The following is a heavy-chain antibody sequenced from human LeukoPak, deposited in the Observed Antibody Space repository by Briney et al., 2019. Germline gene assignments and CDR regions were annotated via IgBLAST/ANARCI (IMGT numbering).Heavy chain of an antibody. V-gene: IGHV3-23*01. D-gene: IGHD6-19*01. CDR3: ASLSVAGRNFDY. Sequence: GSLRLSCSAAGFTFSSYAMSWVRQGPGKGLEWVSAISGSGGSTYYADSLKGRLPISRANSKNTLYLQMNSLRAEDTAVYYCASLSVAGRNFDYWGQGTLVTVSS. CDR2: ISGSGGST. CDR1: GFTFSSYA. J-gene: IGHJ4*02.